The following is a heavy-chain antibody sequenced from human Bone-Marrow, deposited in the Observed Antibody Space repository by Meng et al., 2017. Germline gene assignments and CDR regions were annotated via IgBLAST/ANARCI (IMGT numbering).Heavy chain of an antibody. CDR3: ARGAMTTVSDWFDP. CDR1: GGSISSGGYS. Sequence: QLQLQESGSGLVKPSQTLSLTCAVSGGSISSGGYSWSWIRQPPGKGLEWIGYIYESGSTYYSPPLKSRVTISVDRSKNQFSLRLSSVTAADTAVYYCARGAMTTVSDWFDPWGQGTLVTVSS. D-gene: IGHD4-17*01. CDR2: IYESGST. V-gene: IGHV4-30-2*01. J-gene: IGHJ5*02.